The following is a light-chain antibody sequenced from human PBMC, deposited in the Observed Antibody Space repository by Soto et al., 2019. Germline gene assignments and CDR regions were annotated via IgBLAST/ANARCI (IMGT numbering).Light chain of an antibody. CDR1: QSISKY. Sequence: DILMTQSPSSLSASVGDRVTSTCRASQSISKYLNWYQQIAGKAPKLLIYAASTLQSGVPSRFSGSGSGTDFTLTISSLQPEDFATYYCQQTYNSPRSFGGGTKVEI. J-gene: IGKJ4*01. CDR2: AAS. V-gene: IGKV1-39*01. CDR3: QQTYNSPRS.